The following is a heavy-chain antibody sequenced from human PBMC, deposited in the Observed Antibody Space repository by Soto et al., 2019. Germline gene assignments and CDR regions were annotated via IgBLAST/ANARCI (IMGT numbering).Heavy chain of an antibody. D-gene: IGHD6-25*01. CDR3: ARHPIIEAATPVTDHYFDY. CDR1: SGYISSSSYY. Sequence: SGTMSLTCTVSSGYISSSSYYWGWIRQPPGKGLEWIGSIYYSGSTYYNPSLKSRVTISVDTSKNQFSLKLSSVTAADTAVYYCARHPIIEAATPVTDHYFDYWGQGTQVTVSS. CDR2: IYYSGST. J-gene: IGHJ4*02. V-gene: IGHV4-39*01.